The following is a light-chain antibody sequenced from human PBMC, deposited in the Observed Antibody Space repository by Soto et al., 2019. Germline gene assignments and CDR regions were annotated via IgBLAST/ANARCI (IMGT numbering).Light chain of an antibody. CDR3: SSYTTTSHIL. CDR2: DVD. J-gene: IGLJ2*01. Sequence: QSALTQPASVSGSPGQSITISCTGTSSDVADYNYVSWYQQQPGKVPKLMIYDVDNRPSGVSDRFSGSRSVNTASLTISRLQAEDEADYYCSSYTTTSHILFGGGTKLTVL. CDR1: SSDVADYNY. V-gene: IGLV2-14*03.